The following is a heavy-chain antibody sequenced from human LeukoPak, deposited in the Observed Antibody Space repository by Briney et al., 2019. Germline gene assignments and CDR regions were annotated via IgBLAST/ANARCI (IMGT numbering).Heavy chain of an antibody. CDR3: ARDANGYTSSSMFDY. V-gene: IGHV3-21*01. Sequence: GGSLRLSCVGSGFTFSHYEMNWVRQAPGKGLEWVSSISTSSSYIYYADSVKGRFTISRDNAKNSLYLQMNSLRAEDTAVYYCARDANGYTSSSMFDYWGQGTLVTVSS. CDR1: GFTFSHYE. D-gene: IGHD6-6*01. J-gene: IGHJ4*02. CDR2: ISTSSSYI.